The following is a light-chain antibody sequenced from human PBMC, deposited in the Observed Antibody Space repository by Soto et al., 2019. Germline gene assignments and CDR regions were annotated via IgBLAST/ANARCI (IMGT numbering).Light chain of an antibody. V-gene: IGKV1-39*01. Sequence: DIQMTQSPSSLSASVGYRVTITCRASQSICSYLHWYQQKPGKTHKILIYAASSLQRGGSSRFSGSGSRTDFTLTTSSLQPEDFATYYCHQSYSTPPLTVGGGTKVEIK. J-gene: IGKJ4*01. CDR3: HQSYSTPPLT. CDR1: QSICSY. CDR2: AAS.